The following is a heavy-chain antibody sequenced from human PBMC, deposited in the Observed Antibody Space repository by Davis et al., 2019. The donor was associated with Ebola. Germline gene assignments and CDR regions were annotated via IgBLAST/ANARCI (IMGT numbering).Heavy chain of an antibody. D-gene: IGHD6-19*01. CDR2: IYGGGNT. J-gene: IGHJ4*02. Sequence: PGGSLRLSCAASGFTVSSTYMSWVRQAPGKGLEWVSVIYGGGNTFYTDSVKGRFTISRDDSKNTLYLQMNSLRAEDTAVYYCARGVEGSGWLGYFDYWGQGTLVTVSS. V-gene: IGHV3-53*01. CDR3: ARGVEGSGWLGYFDY. CDR1: GFTVSSTY.